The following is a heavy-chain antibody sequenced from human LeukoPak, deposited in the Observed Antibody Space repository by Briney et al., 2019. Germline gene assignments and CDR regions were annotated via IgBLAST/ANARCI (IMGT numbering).Heavy chain of an antibody. D-gene: IGHD1-26*01. CDR2: IDRPAKSYAT. Sequence: GGSLRLSCAASGFTLSDSAIHWVRQASGKGLGWVGLIDRPAKSYATAYGASVGGRFTISRDDSKNTAYLQMDSLKTEDTALYYCTRDRGTYNWLDPWGQGTLVTVSS. V-gene: IGHV3-73*01. CDR3: TRDRGTYNWLDP. CDR1: GFTLSDSA. J-gene: IGHJ5*02.